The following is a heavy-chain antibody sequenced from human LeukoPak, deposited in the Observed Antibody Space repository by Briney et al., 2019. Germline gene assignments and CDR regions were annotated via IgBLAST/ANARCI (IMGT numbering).Heavy chain of an antibody. D-gene: IGHD1-26*01. CDR2: IDRPAKSYAT. Sequence: GGSLRLSCAASGFTLSDSAIHWVRQASGKGLGWVGLIDRPAKSYATAYGASVGGRFTISRDDSKNTAYLQMDSLKTEDTALYYCTRDRGTYNWLDPWGQGTLVTVSS. V-gene: IGHV3-73*01. CDR3: TRDRGTYNWLDP. CDR1: GFTLSDSA. J-gene: IGHJ5*02.